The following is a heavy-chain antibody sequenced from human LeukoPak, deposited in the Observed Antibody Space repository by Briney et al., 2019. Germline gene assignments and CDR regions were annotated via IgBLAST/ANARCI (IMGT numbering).Heavy chain of an antibody. D-gene: IGHD5-12*01. J-gene: IGHJ6*02. CDR1: GGSISSYY. CDR3: ASSQWLASYYYYGMDV. V-gene: IGHV4-4*07. Sequence: SETLSLTCTVSGGSISSYYWSWIRQLAGKGLEWIGRIYTSGSTNYNPSLKSRVTMSVDTSKNQFSLKLSSVTAADTAVYYCASSQWLASYYYYGMDVWGQGTTVTVSS. CDR2: IYTSGST.